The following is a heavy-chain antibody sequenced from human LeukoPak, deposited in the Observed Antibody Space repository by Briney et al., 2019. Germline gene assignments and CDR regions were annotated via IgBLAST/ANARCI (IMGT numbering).Heavy chain of an antibody. CDR2: IHTSGSN. J-gene: IGHJ3*01. CDR1: GVSTSPYY. V-gene: IGHV4-4*09. CDR3: ARLSAAVHLGAFDL. D-gene: IGHD3-3*01. Sequence: SETLSLTCAVSGVSTSPYYWAWIRQPPGKGLEWIGYIHTSGSNNQYPSLKSRVTISVDKSKNHFSLRLTSVTAADTAVYNCARLSAAVHLGAFDLWGQGTMVTVSS.